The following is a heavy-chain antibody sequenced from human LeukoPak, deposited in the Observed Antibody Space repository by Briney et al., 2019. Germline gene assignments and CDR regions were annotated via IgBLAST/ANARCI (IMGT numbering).Heavy chain of an antibody. D-gene: IGHD3-10*01. V-gene: IGHV1-18*01. CDR3: ARDVPYGSGSSALDY. Sequence: ASVKVSCKASGYTFTSYGISWVRQAPGQGLEWMGWISAYNGNTNYAQKFQGRVTITADKSTSTAYMELSSLRSEDTAVYYCARDVPYGSGSSALDYWGQGTLVTVSS. CDR1: GYTFTSYG. CDR2: ISAYNGNT. J-gene: IGHJ4*02.